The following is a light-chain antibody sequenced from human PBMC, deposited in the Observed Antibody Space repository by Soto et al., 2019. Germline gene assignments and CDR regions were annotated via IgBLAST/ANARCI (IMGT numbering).Light chain of an antibody. CDR1: QTATNY. CDR2: AAS. J-gene: IGKJ4*01. Sequence: DIQMTQSPSFLSASVGDTGTITCRASQTATNYLNWYQQRPGKPPKLLIYAASTLQIGVPSRFRGSGSGTDFTLTSTSLQAEDDATYFCQQSYSPLTFGGGTKVE. CDR3: QQSYSPLT. V-gene: IGKV1-39*01.